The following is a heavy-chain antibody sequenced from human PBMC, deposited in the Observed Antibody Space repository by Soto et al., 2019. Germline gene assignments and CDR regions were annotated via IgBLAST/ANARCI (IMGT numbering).Heavy chain of an antibody. J-gene: IGHJ4*02. CDR1: GYTFTTYG. CDR3: ARGPADYYDNSGDYFLDY. D-gene: IGHD3-22*01. CDR2: ISTYNGNT. V-gene: IGHV1-18*01. Sequence: QVQLVQSGAEVKKPGASVKVSCKASGYTFTTYGMSWVRQAPGQGLDWMGWISTYNGNTKYAERLQGRVTMTTDTAPSTAYMELRRLRSDDTAVYYCARGPADYYDNSGDYFLDYGGQGTLVTVSS.